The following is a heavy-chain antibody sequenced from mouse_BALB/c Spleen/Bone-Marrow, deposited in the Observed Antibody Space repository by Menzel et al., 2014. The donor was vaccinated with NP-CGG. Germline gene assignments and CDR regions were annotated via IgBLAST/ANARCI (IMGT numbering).Heavy chain of an antibody. J-gene: IGHJ1*01. Sequence: EVKLVESGPDLVKPSQSLSLTCTVTGYSITSGYSWHWIRQFPGNKLEWMGYIHYSGSTNYNPSLKSRISITRDTSKNKSFSYINSLSTEDTATYNCARGKSYGISAWCIYIWGAETPVTPSS. CDR1: GYSITSGYS. V-gene: IGHV3-1*02. CDR3: ARGKSYGISAWCIYI. CDR2: IHYSGST. D-gene: IGHD2-1*01.